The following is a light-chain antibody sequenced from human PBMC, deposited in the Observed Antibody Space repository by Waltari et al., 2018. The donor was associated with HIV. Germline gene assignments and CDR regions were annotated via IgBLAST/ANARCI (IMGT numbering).Light chain of an antibody. V-gene: IGKV1-9*01. CDR3: QQLNTFPLT. J-gene: IGKJ4*01. Sequence: DIQLTPSAWFLSESVGDRVTITCRASQGISSYLAWYQQKPGKAPKLLIYAASTLQSGVPSRFSGSGSGTEFTLTISSLQPEDFATYYCQQLNTFPLTFGGGTKVDIK. CDR1: QGISSY. CDR2: AAS.